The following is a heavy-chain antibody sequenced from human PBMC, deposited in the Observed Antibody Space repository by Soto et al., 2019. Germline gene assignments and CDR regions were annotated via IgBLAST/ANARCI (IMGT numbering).Heavy chain of an antibody. CDR2: INHYGST. D-gene: IGHD3-16*01. CDR3: ARGHGRVAH. V-gene: IGHV4-34*02. Sequence: QVQLQQWGAGLLKPSESLSLTCGVSGVSFTGYYWTWIRQAPGKGLEWIGEINHYGSTNYNPSLKGRVTISLDTSKNQSSLRLASLTAADAAVYDCARGHGRVAHWGQGTLVTVSS. J-gene: IGHJ4*02. CDR1: GVSFTGYY.